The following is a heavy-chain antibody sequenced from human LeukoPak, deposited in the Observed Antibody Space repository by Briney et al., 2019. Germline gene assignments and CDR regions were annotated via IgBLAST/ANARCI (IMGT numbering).Heavy chain of an antibody. J-gene: IGHJ4*02. Sequence: SETLSLTCTVSGASVGSAGYYWSWIRQPPGGGLEWIGYIYYIRNTNYNPSLKSRVIMSLDPSKNQFSLKLNSVTAADTAVYYCARTQSQSGSYRYYFGYWGQGTLVTVSS. V-gene: IGHV4-61*08. CDR2: IYYIRNT. CDR1: GASVGSAGYY. CDR3: ARTQSQSGSYRYYFGY. D-gene: IGHD3-16*02.